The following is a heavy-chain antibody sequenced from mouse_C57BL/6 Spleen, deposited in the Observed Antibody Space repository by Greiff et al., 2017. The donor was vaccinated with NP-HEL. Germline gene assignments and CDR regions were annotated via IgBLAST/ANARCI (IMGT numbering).Heavy chain of an antibody. Sequence: VQLQQSGPVLVKPGASVKMSCKASGYTFTDYYMNWVKQSHGKSLEWIGVINPYNGGTSYNQKFKGKATLTVDKSSSTAYMELNSLTSEDSAVYYCAPLYDGYYYFDYWGQGTTLTVSS. CDR3: APLYDGYYYFDY. CDR1: GYTFTDYY. D-gene: IGHD2-3*01. CDR2: INPYNGGT. J-gene: IGHJ2*01. V-gene: IGHV1-19*01.